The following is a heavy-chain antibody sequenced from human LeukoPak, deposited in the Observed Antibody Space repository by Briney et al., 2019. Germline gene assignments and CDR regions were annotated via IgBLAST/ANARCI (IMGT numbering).Heavy chain of an antibody. CDR2: INHSGST. Sequence: PSETLSLTCAVYGGSFSGYYWSWVRQPPGKGLEWIGEINHSGSTNYNPSLKSRVTISVDTSKNQLSLKLSSVTAADTAVYYCARAFYPGYYSYMAVWGKGTTVTVSS. J-gene: IGHJ6*03. CDR1: GGSFSGYY. V-gene: IGHV4-34*01. D-gene: IGHD3-3*02. CDR3: ARAFYPGYYSYMAV.